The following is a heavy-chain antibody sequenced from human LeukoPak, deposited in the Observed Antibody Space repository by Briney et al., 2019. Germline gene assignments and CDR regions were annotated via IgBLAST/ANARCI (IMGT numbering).Heavy chain of an antibody. D-gene: IGHD3-22*01. Sequence: ASVKVSCKASGGTFSSYAISWVRQAPGQGLEWMGGIIPIFGTANYAQKFRGRVTITADESTSTAYMELSSLRSEDTAVYYCARDPLYDSSGYCYPEYFQHWGQGTLVTVSS. CDR1: GGTFSSYA. J-gene: IGHJ1*01. CDR3: ARDPLYDSSGYCYPEYFQH. V-gene: IGHV1-69*13. CDR2: IIPIFGTA.